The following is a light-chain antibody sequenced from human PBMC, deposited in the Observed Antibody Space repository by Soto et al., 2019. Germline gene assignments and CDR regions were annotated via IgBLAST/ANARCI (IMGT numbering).Light chain of an antibody. CDR3: QQYEKWPPIT. V-gene: IGKV3-15*01. J-gene: IGKJ5*01. CDR2: GAS. Sequence: EAVLTQSPATLSVSPGERVTLSCRASQSVATNLAWYQQKPGQAPSLLIYGASTRATGIPARFSGSGSGTEFTLTISSLQSEDSGVYYCQQYEKWPPITFGQGTRLEIK. CDR1: QSVATN.